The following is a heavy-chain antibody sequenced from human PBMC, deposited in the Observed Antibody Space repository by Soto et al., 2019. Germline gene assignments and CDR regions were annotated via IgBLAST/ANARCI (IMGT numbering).Heavy chain of an antibody. CDR1: GGTFSSYA. D-gene: IGHD1-26*01. Sequence: QVQLVQSGAEVKKPGSSVKVSCKASGGTFSSYAISWVRQAPGQGLEWMGGIIPIFGTANYAQKFQGRVTITEDESTSTAYLELSSLRSEDTAVYYCARGGHGDMSGSYRSGDYWGQGNLVTGSS. CDR2: IIPIFGTA. CDR3: ARGGHGDMSGSYRSGDY. J-gene: IGHJ4*02. V-gene: IGHV1-69*01.